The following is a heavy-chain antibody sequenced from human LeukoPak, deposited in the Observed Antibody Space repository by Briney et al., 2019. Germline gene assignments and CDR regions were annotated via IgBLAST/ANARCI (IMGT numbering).Heavy chain of an antibody. Sequence: GASVKVSCKASGYTFTGYYMHWVRQAPGQGLEWMGWINPNSGGTNYAQKFQGRVTMTRDTSISTAYMELSRLRSDDTAVYYCAREWELPPLAYYYYYMDVWGKGTTVTVSS. D-gene: IGHD1-26*01. CDR2: INPNSGGT. V-gene: IGHV1-2*02. CDR1: GYTFTGYY. CDR3: AREWELPPLAYYYYYMDV. J-gene: IGHJ6*03.